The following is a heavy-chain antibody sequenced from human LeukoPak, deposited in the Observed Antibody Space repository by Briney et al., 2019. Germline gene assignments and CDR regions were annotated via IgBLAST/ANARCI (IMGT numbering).Heavy chain of an antibody. D-gene: IGHD5-24*01. CDR2: IYYSGST. CDR3: ARTRRWLRLGFDY. J-gene: IGHJ4*02. V-gene: IGHV4-59*01. CDR1: GGSISSYY. Sequence: SETLSLTCTVSGGSISSYYWSWIRQPPGKGLEWIGYIYYSGSTNYNPSLKSRVTISVDTSKNQFSLKLSSVTAADTAVYYCARTRRWLRLGFDYWGQGTLVTLSA.